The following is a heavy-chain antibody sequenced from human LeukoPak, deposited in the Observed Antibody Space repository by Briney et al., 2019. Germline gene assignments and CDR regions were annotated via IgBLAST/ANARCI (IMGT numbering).Heavy chain of an antibody. Sequence: GGSLRLSCAASGFTFNHYWMSWVRQAPGRGLEWLANIKQDGSQIYYVDSVKGRFTTSRDNAKYSLYLQMNSLRAEDTAVYYCARGIHDTDSLGLYFDHWGQGTLVTVSS. CDR3: ARGIHDTDSLGLYFDH. V-gene: IGHV3-7*01. J-gene: IGHJ1*01. CDR1: GFTFNHYW. CDR2: IKQDGSQI. D-gene: IGHD3-16*01.